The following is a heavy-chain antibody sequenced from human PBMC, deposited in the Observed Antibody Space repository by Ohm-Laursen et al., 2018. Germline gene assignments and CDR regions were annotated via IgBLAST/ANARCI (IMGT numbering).Heavy chain of an antibody. Sequence: GSLRLSCTASGFTFNTYAMSWVRQAPGKGLEWVSGITGGGGSTYYADSVKGRFSISRDNSKNTLYLQMNSLRAEDTAVYYCAREAAWGKVDYLGQGTLVTVSS. CDR1: GFTFNTYA. J-gene: IGHJ4*02. CDR3: AREAAWGKVDY. V-gene: IGHV3-23*01. D-gene: IGHD3-16*01. CDR2: ITGGGGST.